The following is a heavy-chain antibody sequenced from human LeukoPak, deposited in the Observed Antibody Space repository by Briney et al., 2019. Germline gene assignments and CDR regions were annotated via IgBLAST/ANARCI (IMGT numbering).Heavy chain of an antibody. CDR3: ARGYCSSTSCQGSSYYYYGMDV. D-gene: IGHD2-2*01. Sequence: GESLKISCKGSGYSFTSYWISWVRQMPGKGLEWMGRIDPSDSYTNYSPSFQGHVTILADKSISTAYLQWSSLKASDTAMYYCARGYCSSTSCQGSSYYYYGMDVWGKGTTVTVSS. J-gene: IGHJ6*04. CDR2: IDPSDSYT. V-gene: IGHV5-10-1*01. CDR1: GYSFTSYW.